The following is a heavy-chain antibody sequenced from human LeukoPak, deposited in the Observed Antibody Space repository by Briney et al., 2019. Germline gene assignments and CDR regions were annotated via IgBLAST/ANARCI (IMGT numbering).Heavy chain of an antibody. J-gene: IGHJ6*03. CDR1: GFTFNNYA. CDR2: IVVDGDFT. V-gene: IGHV3-23*01. Sequence: GGSLRLSCEASGFTFNNYAMGWVRQAPGKGLEWVTTIVVDGDFTYYANSVKGRFTISRDNSKNTLFLQMTSLRAEDTALYYCARSQAPAPIVYYFCYMDVWGKGTTVTVS. D-gene: IGHD2-15*01. CDR3: ARSQAPAPIVYYFCYMDV.